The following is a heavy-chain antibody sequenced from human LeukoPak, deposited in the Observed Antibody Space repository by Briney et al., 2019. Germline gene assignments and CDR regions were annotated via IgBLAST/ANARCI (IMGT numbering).Heavy chain of an antibody. CDR3: ARDSPRSHCSSTSCYNWFDP. J-gene: IGHJ5*02. V-gene: IGHV1-69*01. CDR2: IIHIFGTA. Sequence: SVKVSCKASGGTFSSYAISWVRQAPGQGLEWMGGIIHIFGTANYAQKFQGRVTITADESTSTAYMELSSLRSEDTAVYYCARDSPRSHCSSTSCYNWFDPWGQGTLVTVSS. D-gene: IGHD2-2*01. CDR1: GGTFSSYA.